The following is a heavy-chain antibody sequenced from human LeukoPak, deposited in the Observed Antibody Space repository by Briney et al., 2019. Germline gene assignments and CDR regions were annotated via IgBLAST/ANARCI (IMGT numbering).Heavy chain of an antibody. CDR1: GFTFSSYA. J-gene: IGHJ4*02. V-gene: IGHV3-23*01. CDR3: AKDPTSYDSSYGYDYFDY. D-gene: IGHD5-18*01. Sequence: GSLRLSCAASGFTFSSYAMSWVRQAPGKGLEWVSAISGSGGSTYYADSVKGRFTISRDNSKNTLYLQMNSLRAEDTAVYYCAKDPTSYDSSYGYDYFDYWGQGTLVTVSS. CDR2: ISGSGGST.